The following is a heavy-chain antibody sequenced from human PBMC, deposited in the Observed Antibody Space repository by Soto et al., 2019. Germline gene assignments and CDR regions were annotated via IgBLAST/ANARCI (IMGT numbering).Heavy chain of an antibody. CDR1: GFSLTTSGVG. J-gene: IGHJ4*02. V-gene: IGHV2-5*02. D-gene: IGHD3-3*01. CDR3: AHRVLRTVFGLVTTTAIYFDF. Sequence: QITLNESGPTVVRPTETLTLTCRFSGFSLTTSGVGVGWIRQSPGKAPEWLALIYWGDDKRYSASLKGRLTITKDTSKNQVVLTVSDLDPTDTATYYCAHRVLRTVFGLVTTTAIYFDFWGQGTPVAVSS. CDR2: IYWGDDK.